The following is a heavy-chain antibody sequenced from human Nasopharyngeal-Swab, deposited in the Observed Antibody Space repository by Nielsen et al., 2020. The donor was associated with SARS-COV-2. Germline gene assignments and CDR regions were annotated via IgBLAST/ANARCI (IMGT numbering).Heavy chain of an antibody. Sequence: SETLSLTCTVSGGSISSGSIRSYYGSWIRQPPGKGLEWIGYFSYTGITNYNPSLKSRVTISVDMSKNQFSLKLSSVAAADTAVYYCAREVVGGLVDSWGQGTLVTVSS. CDR1: GGSISSGSIRSYY. CDR3: AREVVGGLVDS. V-gene: IGHV4-61*01. CDR2: FSYTGIT. J-gene: IGHJ4*02. D-gene: IGHD1-26*01.